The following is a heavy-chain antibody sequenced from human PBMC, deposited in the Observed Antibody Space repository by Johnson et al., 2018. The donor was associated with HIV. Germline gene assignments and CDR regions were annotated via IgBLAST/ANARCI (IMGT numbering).Heavy chain of an antibody. CDR2: ISDDGSNK. CDR3: WEGELLTDAFDI. CDR1: GFSFSRYV. J-gene: IGHJ3*02. V-gene: IGHV3-30-3*01. Sequence: QVQLVESGGGVVQPGRSLRLSCAASGFSFSRYVMHWVRQAPGKGLEWVAVISDDGSNKYYGDSVKGRFTISRDNSKNTLYLQMNSLRAEDTAVYYCWEGELLTDAFDIWGQGTMVTVSS. D-gene: IGHD1-26*01.